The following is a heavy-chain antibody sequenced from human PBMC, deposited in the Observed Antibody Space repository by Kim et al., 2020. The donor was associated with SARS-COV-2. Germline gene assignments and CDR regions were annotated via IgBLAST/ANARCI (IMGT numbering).Heavy chain of an antibody. V-gene: IGHV4-34*01. D-gene: IGHD2-2*01. CDR3: ASNVREVPAARAFDI. Sequence: PSLKSRVTISVDTSKNQFSLKLSSVTAADTAVYYCASNVREVPAARAFDIWGQGTMVTVSS. J-gene: IGHJ3*02.